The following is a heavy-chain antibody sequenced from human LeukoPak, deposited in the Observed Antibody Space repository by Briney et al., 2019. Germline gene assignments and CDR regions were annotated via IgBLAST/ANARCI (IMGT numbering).Heavy chain of an antibody. V-gene: IGHV1-2*02. D-gene: IGHD4-17*01. Sequence: GASVKVSCKTSGYTFTGYFMHWVRQAPGQGLEWMGWINPNSGGTNHAQKFQGRVTMTRDTSISTAYMELTRLRSDDTAMYYCSREGDYGDYGRLWYFDLWGRGTLVTVSS. CDR2: INPNSGGT. J-gene: IGHJ2*01. CDR3: SREGDYGDYGRLWYFDL. CDR1: GYTFTGYF.